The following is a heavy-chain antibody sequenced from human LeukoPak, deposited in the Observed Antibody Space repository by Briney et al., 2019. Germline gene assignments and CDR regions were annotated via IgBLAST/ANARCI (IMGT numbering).Heavy chain of an antibody. CDR3: ARGGKYYDFWSGPKRGRFDP. J-gene: IGHJ5*02. D-gene: IGHD3-3*01. CDR2: IYYSGST. CDR1: GGSISSYY. Sequence: SETLSLTCTVSGGSISSYYWSWIRQPPGKGLEWLGYIYYSGSTNYNHSLKRRVTISVDTSKNQFSLKLSSVPAADTDVYYCARGGKYYDFWSGPKRGRFDPWGQGTLVTVSS. V-gene: IGHV4-59*01.